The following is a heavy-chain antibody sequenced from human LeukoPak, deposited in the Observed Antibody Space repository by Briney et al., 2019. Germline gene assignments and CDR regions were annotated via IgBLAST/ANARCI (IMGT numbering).Heavy chain of an antibody. J-gene: IGHJ4*02. Sequence: PGGSLRLSCAASGFIFSNYAMSWVRQAPGKSLEWVSTISDNGDGTYYADSVRGRFTISRDNSKNTLFLQMNSLRAEDTAIYSCAEGGVTTTGDFDYWGQGTLVTVSS. CDR2: ISDNGDGT. D-gene: IGHD4-11*01. CDR1: GFIFSNYA. CDR3: AEGGVTTTGDFDY. V-gene: IGHV3-23*01.